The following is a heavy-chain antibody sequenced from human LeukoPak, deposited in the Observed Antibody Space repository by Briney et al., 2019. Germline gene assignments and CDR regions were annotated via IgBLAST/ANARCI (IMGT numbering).Heavy chain of an antibody. J-gene: IGHJ4*02. V-gene: IGHV4-59*08. CDR1: GGSISYYY. D-gene: IGHD2-2*01. Sequence: SETLSLTCTVSGGSISYYYWSWIRQPPGKGLEWIGYIYYSGSTNYNPSLKSRVTVSLDTSKNQFSLRLRSVTAADTAVYYCARHIDCVTTSCFGFDHWGQGTLVTVSS. CDR2: IYYSGST. CDR3: ARHIDCVTTSCFGFDH.